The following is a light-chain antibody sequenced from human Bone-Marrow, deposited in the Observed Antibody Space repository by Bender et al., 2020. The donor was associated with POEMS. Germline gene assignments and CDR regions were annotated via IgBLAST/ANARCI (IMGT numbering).Light chain of an antibody. CDR1: SSKFGGYS. Sequence: QSVLTQPPSASGTPGQRVTISCSGSSSKFGGYSVNWYQQLPGAAPKLVIFNNSQRPSGVPDRFSGSNSGTSASLAISGLLSDDEADFYCATWDDSLNGWVFGGGTKLTVL. J-gene: IGLJ3*02. V-gene: IGLV1-44*01. CDR2: NNS. CDR3: ATWDDSLNGWV.